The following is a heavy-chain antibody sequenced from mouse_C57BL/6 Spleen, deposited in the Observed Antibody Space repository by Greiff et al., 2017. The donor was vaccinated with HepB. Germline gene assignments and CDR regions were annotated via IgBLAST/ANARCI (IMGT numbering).Heavy chain of an antibody. V-gene: IGHV1-4*01. Sequence: QVQLQQSGAELARPGASVKMSCKASGYTFTSYTMHWVKQRPGQGLEWIGYINPSSGYTKYNQKFKDKATLTADKSSSTAYMQLSSLTSEDSAVYYCARRDGILYYGSSYGYFDVWGTGTTVTVSS. CDR1: GYTFTSYT. CDR2: INPSSGYT. J-gene: IGHJ1*03. CDR3: ARRDGILYYGSSYGYFDV. D-gene: IGHD1-1*01.